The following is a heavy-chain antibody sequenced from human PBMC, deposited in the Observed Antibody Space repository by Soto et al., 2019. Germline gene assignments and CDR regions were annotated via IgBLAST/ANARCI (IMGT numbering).Heavy chain of an antibody. CDR1: GFTVSGNY. D-gene: IGHD3-22*01. V-gene: IGHV3-53*01. CDR2: IYSGGNT. CDR3: ARGLYFYDNSGYLPFDY. Sequence: HPGGSLRLSCAASGFTVSGNYMSWVRQAPGKGLEWVALIYSGGNTYYADYVKGRFTISRDNSKNTLYLQMNSLRAEDTAVYYCARGLYFYDNSGYLPFDYWGQGSLVT. J-gene: IGHJ4*02.